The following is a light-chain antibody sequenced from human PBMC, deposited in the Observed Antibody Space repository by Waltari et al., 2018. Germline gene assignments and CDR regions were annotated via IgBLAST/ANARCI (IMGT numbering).Light chain of an antibody. CDR2: WKS. V-gene: IGKV4-1*01. Sequence: DIVMTQSPDSLAVSLGERATINCKSSQSVLYSSNNKNYLAWYQQKPGQPPKLLISWKSTRGSGVPDRFSGSGSGTDFTLTISTLQAEDVAVYDCQQYYISPWTFGQGTKVEIK. J-gene: IGKJ1*01. CDR3: QQYYISPWT. CDR1: QSVLYSSNNKNY.